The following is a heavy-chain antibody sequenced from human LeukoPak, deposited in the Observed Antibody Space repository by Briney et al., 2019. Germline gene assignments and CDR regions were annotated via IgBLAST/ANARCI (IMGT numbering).Heavy chain of an antibody. V-gene: IGHV3-7*03. J-gene: IGHJ4*02. CDR3: AKDHANTPVATN. CDR2: IKQDGSEK. D-gene: IGHD5-18*01. CDR1: GFTFSSYW. Sequence: GGSLRLSCAASGFTFSSYWMTWVRQAPGKGLEWVANIKQDGSEKYYVDSVKGRFTISRDNAKNTLDLQMNNLRVDDTAIYYCAKDHANTPVATNWGQGILVSVSS.